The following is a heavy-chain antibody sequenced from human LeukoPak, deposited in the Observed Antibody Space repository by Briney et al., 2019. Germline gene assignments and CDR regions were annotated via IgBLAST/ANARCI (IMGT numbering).Heavy chain of an antibody. Sequence: SETLSLTCTVSGGSISSYYWSWVRQPAGKGLEWIGRIYASGNTNYNPSLKGRVTISVDTSKNQFSLKLSSVTAADTAVYYCARDSGGIAALGAFDIWGQGTMVTVSS. CDR2: IYASGNT. V-gene: IGHV4-4*07. D-gene: IGHD6-13*01. J-gene: IGHJ3*02. CDR1: GGSISSYY. CDR3: ARDSGGIAALGAFDI.